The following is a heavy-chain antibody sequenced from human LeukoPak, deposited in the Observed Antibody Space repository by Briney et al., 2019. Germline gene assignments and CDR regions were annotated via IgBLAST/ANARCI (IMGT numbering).Heavy chain of an antibody. Sequence: SETLSLTCAVYGGSFSGYYWSWIRQPPGKGMEWIGEINHSGSTNYNPSLKSRVTISVDTSKNQFSLKLSSVTAADTAVYYCARGVEQWLVPHYFDYWGQGTLVTVSS. CDR3: ARGVEQWLVPHYFDY. V-gene: IGHV4-34*01. CDR2: INHSGST. CDR1: GGSFSGYY. J-gene: IGHJ4*02. D-gene: IGHD6-19*01.